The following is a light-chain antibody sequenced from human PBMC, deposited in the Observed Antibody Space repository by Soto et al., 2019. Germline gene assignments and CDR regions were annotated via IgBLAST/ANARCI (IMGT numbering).Light chain of an antibody. CDR2: KAS. J-gene: IGKJ1*01. V-gene: IGKV1-5*03. Sequence: DIQMSQSPSTLSGSVGDRVTITCRASQSISSWVAWYQQKPGKAPKLLIYKASTLKSGVPSRFSGSGSGTEFTLTISSLQPDDFATYYCQQYNSYPGTFGQGTKVDIK. CDR3: QQYNSYPGT. CDR1: QSISSW.